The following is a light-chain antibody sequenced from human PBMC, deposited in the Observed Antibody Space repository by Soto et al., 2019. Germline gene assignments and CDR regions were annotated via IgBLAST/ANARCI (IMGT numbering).Light chain of an antibody. CDR2: GVT. V-gene: IGLV2-23*02. J-gene: IGLJ1*01. Sequence: QSVLTQPASVSGSPGQSITISCTGTSSDVGSYNLVSWYQQHPGKAPKLMIYGVTKRPSGVSNRFSGSKSGNMASLTISGLQAEDEADYYCCSYAGSSTYVFGTGTKLTVL. CDR1: SSDVGSYNL. CDR3: CSYAGSSTYV.